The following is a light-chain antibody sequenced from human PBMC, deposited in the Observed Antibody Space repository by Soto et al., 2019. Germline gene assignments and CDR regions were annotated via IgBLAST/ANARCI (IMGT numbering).Light chain of an antibody. V-gene: IGLV1-44*01. CDR3: AAWDDSLNGLV. CDR2: NNN. CDR1: SSNIGSNT. J-gene: IGLJ1*01. Sequence: QSVLTQPPSASGTPGQRVTISCSGSSSNIGSNTVNWYQQLPGTAPKLLFYNNNQRPSGVPDRFSGSKSGTSASLAISGLQSEDEADYYCAAWDDSLNGLVFGTGTKVTVL.